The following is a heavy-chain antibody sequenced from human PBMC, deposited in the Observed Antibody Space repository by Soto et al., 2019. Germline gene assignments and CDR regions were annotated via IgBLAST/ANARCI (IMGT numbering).Heavy chain of an antibody. Sequence: QVQLVESGGGLVKPGGSLRLSCAASGFTFSDYCMNWIRQAPGKGLEWVSYISGGDTIYYADSVKGRFTISRDNAKNSLYLQMNSLRADDTAVYYCARGYSYYDYWGQGTLVTVSS. CDR3: ARGYSYYDY. CDR1: GFTFSDYC. J-gene: IGHJ4*02. CDR2: ISGGDTI. V-gene: IGHV3-11*01. D-gene: IGHD5-18*01.